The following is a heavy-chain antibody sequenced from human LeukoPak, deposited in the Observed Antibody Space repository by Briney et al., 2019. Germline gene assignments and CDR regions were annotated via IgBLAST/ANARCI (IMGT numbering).Heavy chain of an antibody. CDR2: ISWNSGSI. CDR1: GFTFDDYA. Sequence: GGSLRLSCAVSGFTFDDYAMHWVRQAPGKGLEWVSGISWNSGSIGYADSVKGRFTIPRDNAQNSVHLQMDSLRAEDTALYYCAKDRDSYGFNGMDVWGQGTTVSVSS. D-gene: IGHD5-18*01. J-gene: IGHJ6*02. V-gene: IGHV3-9*01. CDR3: AKDRDSYGFNGMDV.